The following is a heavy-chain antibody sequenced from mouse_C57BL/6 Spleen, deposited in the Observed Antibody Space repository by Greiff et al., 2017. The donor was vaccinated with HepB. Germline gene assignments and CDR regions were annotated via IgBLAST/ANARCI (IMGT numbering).Heavy chain of an antibody. Sequence: EVQLQQSGPELVKPGASVKMSCKASGYTFTDYNMHWVKQSHGKSLEWIGYINPNNGGTSYNQKFKGKATLTVNKSSSTAYMELRSLTSEDSAVYYCARSYIYDGPFAYWGQGTLVTVSA. D-gene: IGHD2-3*01. V-gene: IGHV1-22*01. CDR1: GYTFTDYN. CDR3: ARSYIYDGPFAY. J-gene: IGHJ3*01. CDR2: INPNNGGT.